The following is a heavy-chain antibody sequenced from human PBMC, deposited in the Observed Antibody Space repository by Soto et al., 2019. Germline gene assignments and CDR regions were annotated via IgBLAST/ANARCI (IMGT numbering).Heavy chain of an antibody. Sequence: ASVKVSCKASGYTFTGYAMHWVRQAPGQRLEWMGWINAGNGNTKYSQKFQGRVTITRDTSASTAYMELSSLRSEDTAVYYCARAGAVTDDFYFWGQGTLVTVSS. D-gene: IGHD6-19*01. J-gene: IGHJ4*02. V-gene: IGHV1-3*01. CDR1: GYTFTGYA. CDR2: INAGNGNT. CDR3: ARAGAVTDDFYF.